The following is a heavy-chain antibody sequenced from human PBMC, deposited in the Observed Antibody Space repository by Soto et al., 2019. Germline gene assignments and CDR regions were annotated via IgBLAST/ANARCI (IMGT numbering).Heavy chain of an antibody. V-gene: IGHV1-69*08. CDR1: GGTFSSYT. J-gene: IGHJ3*02. CDR3: AKDPLPGLGACDI. CDR2: IIPILGIA. Sequence: QVQLVQSGAEVKKPGSSVKVSCKASGGTFSSYTISWVRQAPGQGLEWMGRIIPILGIANYAQKFQGRVTITADKSTSTAYMPLSSLRSYDTAVYYGAKDPLPGLGACDICGQGTMVTVSS. D-gene: IGHD3-16*01.